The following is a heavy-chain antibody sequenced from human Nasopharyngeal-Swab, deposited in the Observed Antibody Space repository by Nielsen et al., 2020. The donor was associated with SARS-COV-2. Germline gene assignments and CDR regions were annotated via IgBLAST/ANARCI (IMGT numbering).Heavy chain of an antibody. CDR1: GRSLSGYY. Sequence: SETLSLTCAVYGRSLSGYYWSWIRQPPGKGLEWMGEINHSGGTNYNPSLKSRVTISVDTSKIQFSLRLSSVTAADTAVYYCARLGRSEAAAGSYNWFDPWGQGTLVTVSS. V-gene: IGHV4-34*01. CDR2: INHSGGT. D-gene: IGHD6-13*01. J-gene: IGHJ5*02. CDR3: ARLGRSEAAAGSYNWFDP.